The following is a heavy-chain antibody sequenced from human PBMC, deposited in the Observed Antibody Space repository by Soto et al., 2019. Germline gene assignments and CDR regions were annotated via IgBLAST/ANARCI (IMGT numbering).Heavy chain of an antibody. Sequence: ESGPTLVNPTQTLTLTCTFSGFSLSTSGMCVSWIRQPPGKALEWLARIDWDDDKYYSTSLKTRLTISKDTSKNQVVLTMTNMDPVDTATYYCARTLYSYGETPYFDYWGQGTLVTVSS. CDR2: IDWDDDK. D-gene: IGHD5-18*01. V-gene: IGHV2-70*11. CDR1: GFSLSTSGMC. CDR3: ARTLYSYGETPYFDY. J-gene: IGHJ4*02.